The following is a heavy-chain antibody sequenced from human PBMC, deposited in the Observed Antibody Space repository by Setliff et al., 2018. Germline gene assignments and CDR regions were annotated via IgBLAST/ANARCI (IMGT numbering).Heavy chain of an antibody. CDR1: GYGFTSYW. Sequence: GESLKISCKGSGYGFTSYWIGWVRQMPGKGLEWMGIIYPGDSDTRYSPSFQGQVTISADKSISTAYLQWSSLKASDTAMYYCARSQYRAIFGVYYYYYGMDVWGQGTTVTVSS. D-gene: IGHD3-3*01. J-gene: IGHJ6*02. V-gene: IGHV5-51*01. CDR3: ARSQYRAIFGVYYYYYGMDV. CDR2: IYPGDSDT.